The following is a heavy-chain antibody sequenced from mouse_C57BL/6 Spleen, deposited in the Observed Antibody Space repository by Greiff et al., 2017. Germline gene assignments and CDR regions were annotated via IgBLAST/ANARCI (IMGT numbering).Heavy chain of an antibody. CDR1: GYTFTSYW. CDR3: ARDGTGFDY. Sequence: QVHVKQPGAELVRPGSSVKLSCKASGYTFTSYWMHWVKQRPIQGLEWIGNIDPSDSETHYNQKFKDKATLTVDKSSSTAYMQLSSLTSEDSAVYYCARDGTGFDYWGQGTTLTVSS. CDR2: IDPSDSET. V-gene: IGHV1-52*01. J-gene: IGHJ2*01. D-gene: IGHD4-1*01.